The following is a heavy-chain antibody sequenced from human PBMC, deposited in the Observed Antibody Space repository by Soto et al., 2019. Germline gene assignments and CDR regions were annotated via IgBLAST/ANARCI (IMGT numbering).Heavy chain of an antibody. D-gene: IGHD6-6*01. CDR1: GYSFTSYW. J-gene: IGHJ6*02. V-gene: IGHV5-51*01. Sequence: GESLKISCNGSGYSFTSYWIGWVGQMPGKGLEWMGIIYPGDSDTRYSPSFQGQVTISADKSISTAYLQWSSLKASDTAMYYCARHRGSIAARPGEREPYCYYGMDVWGQGTTVTVSS. CDR3: ARHRGSIAARPGEREPYCYYGMDV. CDR2: IYPGDSDT.